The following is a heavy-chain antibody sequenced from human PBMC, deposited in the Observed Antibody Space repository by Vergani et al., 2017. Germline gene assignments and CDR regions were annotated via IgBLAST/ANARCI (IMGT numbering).Heavy chain of an antibody. V-gene: IGHV4-59*01. CDR3: ARDDALNTAMVNDAFDI. D-gene: IGHD5-18*01. CDR2: IYYSGST. Sequence: QVQLQESGPGLVKPSETLSLTCTVSGGSISSYYWSWIRQPPGKGLEWIGYIYYSGSTNYNPSLKSRVTISVDTSKNQFSLKLSSVTAADTAVYYCARDDALNTAMVNDAFDIWGQGTMVTVSS. CDR1: GGSISSYY. J-gene: IGHJ3*02.